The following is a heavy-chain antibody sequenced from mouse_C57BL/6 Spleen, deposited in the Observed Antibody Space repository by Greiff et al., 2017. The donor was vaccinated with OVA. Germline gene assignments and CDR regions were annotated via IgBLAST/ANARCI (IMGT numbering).Heavy chain of an antibody. D-gene: IGHD2-5*01. CDR1: GFTFTDYY. V-gene: IGHV7-3*01. J-gene: IGHJ4*01. Sequence: EVQVVESGGGLVQPGGSLSLSCAASGFTFTDYYMSWVRQPPGKALEWLGFIRNKANGYTTEYSASVKGRFTISRDNSQSILYLQMNALRAEDSATYYCARRSNYYAMDYWGQGTSVTVSS. CDR2: IRNKANGYTT. CDR3: ARRSNYYAMDY.